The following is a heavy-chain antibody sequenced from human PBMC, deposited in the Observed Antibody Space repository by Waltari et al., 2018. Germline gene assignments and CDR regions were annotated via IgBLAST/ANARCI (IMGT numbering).Heavy chain of an antibody. CDR3: ARWRGLQSEFDS. Sequence: EVKLVESGGGLVQPGGSLRLSCAGSGFSFSSYSVAWVRQAPGKGLEWVAKILHDASIMEYVDSGKGRFTISRDNAKSSLDLQMNGLRAEDTAMYYCARWRGLQSEFDSWGLGTMVTVSS. CDR1: GFSFSSYS. V-gene: IGHV3-7*03. CDR2: ILHDASIM. D-gene: IGHD5-12*01. J-gene: IGHJ4*02.